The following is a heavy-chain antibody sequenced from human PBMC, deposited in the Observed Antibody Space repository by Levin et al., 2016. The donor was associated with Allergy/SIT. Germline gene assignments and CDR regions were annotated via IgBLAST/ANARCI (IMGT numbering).Heavy chain of an antibody. CDR2: ISSNGGST. CDR3: VKEFSSYPNSDYFDY. J-gene: IGHJ4*02. Sequence: GGSLRLSCSASGFTFSNYAMHWVRQAPGKGLEYVSAISSNGGSTYYADSVKGRFTISRDNSKNTLYLQMSSLRAEDTAVYYCVKEFSSYPNSDYFDYWGQGTLVTVSS. V-gene: IGHV3-64D*06. D-gene: IGHD1-1*01. CDR1: GFTFSNYA.